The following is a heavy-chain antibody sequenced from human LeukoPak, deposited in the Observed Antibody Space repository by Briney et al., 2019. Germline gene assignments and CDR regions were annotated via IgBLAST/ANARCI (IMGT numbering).Heavy chain of an antibody. D-gene: IGHD2-2*01. CDR2: IYYSGST. Sequence: SETLSLTCTVSGGSISSGGYYWSWIRQHPGKGLEWIGYIYYSGSTYYNPSLKSRVTISVDTSKNQFSLKLSSVTAADTAVYYCGRGGSSTLYYYMDVWGKGTTVTVSS. J-gene: IGHJ6*03. CDR1: GGSISSGGYY. V-gene: IGHV4-31*03. CDR3: GRGGSSTLYYYMDV.